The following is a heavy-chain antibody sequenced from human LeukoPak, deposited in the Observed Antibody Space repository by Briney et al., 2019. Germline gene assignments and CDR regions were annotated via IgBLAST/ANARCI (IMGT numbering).Heavy chain of an antibody. J-gene: IGHJ2*01. CDR3: ARVADQNWYFDL. Sequence: LETLSLTCTVSGDSISTYYWSWIRQPPGKGLEWIGYVYYSRSNNYNPSLKSRVTISADTSKNQFSLKVTSVTAADTAVYYCARVADQNWYFDLWGRGTLVTVSS. CDR2: VYYSRSN. V-gene: IGHV4-59*01. CDR1: GDSISTYY.